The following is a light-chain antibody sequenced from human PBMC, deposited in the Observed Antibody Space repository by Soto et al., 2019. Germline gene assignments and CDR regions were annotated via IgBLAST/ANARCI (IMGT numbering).Light chain of an antibody. J-gene: IGKJ4*01. V-gene: IGKV3-15*01. CDR3: QQYNNWPLT. CDR2: ATS. CDR1: QLFSSN. Sequence: EIVMTQSPATLSVSPGESVTLSCRASQLFSSNLAWYQRRPGQAPRLLIFATSTRATGIPARFSGSGSGTEFTLTISSLQSEDFAVYYCQQYNNWPLTFGGGTKVDIK.